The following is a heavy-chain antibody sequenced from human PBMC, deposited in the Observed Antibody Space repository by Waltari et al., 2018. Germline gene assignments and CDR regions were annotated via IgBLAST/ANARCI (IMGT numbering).Heavy chain of an antibody. CDR2: IYYSGST. CDR3: ARVVWATNYYFDY. Sequence: QVQLQESGPGLVKPAATLSLTCTVAGGSISSYYWSGTRQPPGKGLEWIGYIYYSGSTNYNPSLKSRVTISVDTSKNQFSLKLSSVTAADTAVYYCARVVWATNYYFDYWGQGTLVTVSS. J-gene: IGHJ4*02. CDR1: GGSISSYY. D-gene: IGHD1-26*01. V-gene: IGHV4-59*01.